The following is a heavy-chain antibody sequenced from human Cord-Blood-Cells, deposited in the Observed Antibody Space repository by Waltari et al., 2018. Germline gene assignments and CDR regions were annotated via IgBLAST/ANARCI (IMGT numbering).Heavy chain of an antibody. D-gene: IGHD2-2*01. V-gene: IGHV1-69*01. CDR3: ARPVGYCSSTSCPGWFDP. Sequence: QVQLVQSGAEVKKPGSSVKVSCKASGGTFSSYAISWVRQAPGQGLEWMGGIVPIFGPANDAQKFQGRVTITADESTSTAYMELSSLRSEDTAVYYCARPVGYCSSTSCPGWFDPWGQGTLVTVSS. CDR2: IVPIFGPA. CDR1: GGTFSSYA. J-gene: IGHJ5*02.